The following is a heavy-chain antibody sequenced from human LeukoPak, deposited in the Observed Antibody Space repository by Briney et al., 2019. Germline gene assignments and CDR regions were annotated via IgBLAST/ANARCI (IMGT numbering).Heavy chain of an antibody. CDR1: GFTFGDYT. CDR2: ISGSGGST. CDR3: AKDQGDIVVVPAAIGLDP. V-gene: IGHV3-23*01. J-gene: IGHJ5*02. D-gene: IGHD2-2*01. Sequence: GGSLRLSCTASGFTFGDYTMDWFRQAPGKGLEWVSAISGSGGSTYYADSVKGRFTISRDNSKNTLYLQMNSLRAEDTAVYYCAKDQGDIVVVPAAIGLDPWGQGTLVTVSS.